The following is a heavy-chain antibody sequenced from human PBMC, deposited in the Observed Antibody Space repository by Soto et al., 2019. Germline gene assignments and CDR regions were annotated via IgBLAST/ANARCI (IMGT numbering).Heavy chain of an antibody. CDR3: ARGGVATIQGSINYYGMDV. CDR2: IIPIFGTA. D-gene: IGHD5-12*01. Sequence: QVQLVQSGAEVKKPGSSVKVSCKASGGTFSSYAISWVRQAPGQGLEWMGGIIPIFGTANYAQKFQGRVTITADESTSKAYMELSSLRSEDTAVYYCARGGVATIQGSINYYGMDVWGQGTTVTVSS. J-gene: IGHJ6*02. V-gene: IGHV1-69*01. CDR1: GGTFSSYA.